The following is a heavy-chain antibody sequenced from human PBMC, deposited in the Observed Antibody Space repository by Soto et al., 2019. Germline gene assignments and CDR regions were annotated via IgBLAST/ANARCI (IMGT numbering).Heavy chain of an antibody. D-gene: IGHD1-1*01. J-gene: IGHJ4*02. Sequence: PSQTLSLTCVISGDSVSSNSAAWNWIRQSPSRGLEWLGRTYYGPKWSSNYAVSVKSRITINPDTSKNQFSLQLNSVTPEDTAVYYCARTGPQGGADFDYWGQGTLVTVSS. CDR3: ARTGPQGGADFDY. CDR2: TYYGPKWSS. CDR1: GDSVSSNSAA. V-gene: IGHV6-1*01.